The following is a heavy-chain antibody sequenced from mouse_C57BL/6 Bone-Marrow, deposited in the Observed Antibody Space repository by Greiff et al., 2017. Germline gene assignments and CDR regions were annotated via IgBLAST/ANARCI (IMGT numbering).Heavy chain of an antibody. V-gene: IGHV14-4*01. Sequence: VQLQQSGAELVRPGASVKLSCTASGFNIKDDYMHWVKQRPEQGLEWIGWIDPENGDTEYASKFQGKATITADTSSNTAYLQLSSLTSEDTAVYYCTTGYYGSPWHFEVWGTGTTVTVSS. J-gene: IGHJ1*03. CDR1: GFNIKDDY. CDR3: TTGYYGSPWHFEV. D-gene: IGHD1-1*01. CDR2: IDPENGDT.